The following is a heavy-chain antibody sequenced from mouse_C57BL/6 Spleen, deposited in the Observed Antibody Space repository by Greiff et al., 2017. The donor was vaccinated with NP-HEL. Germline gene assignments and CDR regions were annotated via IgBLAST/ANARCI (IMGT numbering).Heavy chain of an antibody. Sequence: QVQLKQPGAELVKPGASVKLSCKASGYTFTSYWMQWVKQRPGQGLEWVGEIDPSDSYTNYNQKFKGQATLTVDTSTSTAYMQLSSLTSEDAAVYYCARGLGAMDYWGQGTSVTVSS. CDR1: GYTFTSYW. CDR3: ARGLGAMDY. J-gene: IGHJ4*01. D-gene: IGHD4-1*01. V-gene: IGHV1-50*01. CDR2: IDPSDSYT.